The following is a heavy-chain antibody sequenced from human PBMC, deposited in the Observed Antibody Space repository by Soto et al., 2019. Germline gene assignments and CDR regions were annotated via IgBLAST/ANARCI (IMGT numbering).Heavy chain of an antibody. D-gene: IGHD3-3*01. CDR2: IIPIFGTA. Sequence: GASVKVSCKASGGTFSSYAISWVRQAPGQGLEWMGGIIPIFGTANYAQKFQGRVTITADESTSTAYMELSSLRSEDTAVYYCARQGDFWSGYYYYYGMDVWGQGTTVTVS. CDR3: ARQGDFWSGYYYYYGMDV. CDR1: GGTFSSYA. J-gene: IGHJ6*02. V-gene: IGHV1-69*13.